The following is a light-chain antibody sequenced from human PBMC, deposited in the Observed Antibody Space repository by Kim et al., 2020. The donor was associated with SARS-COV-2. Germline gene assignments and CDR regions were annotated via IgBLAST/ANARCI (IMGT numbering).Light chain of an antibody. J-gene: IGLJ2*01. V-gene: IGLV1-40*01. CDR1: TSNIGAGYD. Sequence: QPVLTQPPSVSGAPGQRVTISCTGSTSNIGAGYDVHWYQQLPGAAPKLLIYTNINRPSGVPDRFFGSKSGTSASLAITGLQAADEADYYCQSYDSSLGGSVFGGGTQLTVL. CDR3: QSYDSSLGGSV. CDR2: TNI.